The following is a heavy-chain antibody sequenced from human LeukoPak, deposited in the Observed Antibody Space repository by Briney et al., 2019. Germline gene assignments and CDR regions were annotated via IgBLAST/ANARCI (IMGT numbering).Heavy chain of an antibody. Sequence: AGGSLRLSCAASGFTFSSCGFNWVRQAPGKGLEWVSSIGPTGTDRYYADSVRGRFTISRDNAKNSMYLQMDSLRDEDAAVYYCATETIGRHYDYWGQGTLLTVSS. CDR2: IGPTGTDR. V-gene: IGHV3-21*01. J-gene: IGHJ4*02. CDR1: GFTFSSCG. CDR3: ATETIGRHYDY. D-gene: IGHD1-14*01.